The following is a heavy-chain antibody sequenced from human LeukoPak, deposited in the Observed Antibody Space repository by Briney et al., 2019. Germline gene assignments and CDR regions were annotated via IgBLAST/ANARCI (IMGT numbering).Heavy chain of an antibody. D-gene: IGHD2-15*01. J-gene: IGHJ4*02. CDR3: AKEAKLGDYVDY. CDR2: ISWNSGSI. V-gene: IGHV3-9*01. CDR1: GFTFDDYA. Sequence: GGSLRLSCAASGFTFDDYAMHWVRQAPGKGLEWVSGISWNSGSIGYADSVKGRFTISRDNAKNSLYLQMNSLRVEDTALYYCAKEAKLGDYVDYWGQGTLVTVSS.